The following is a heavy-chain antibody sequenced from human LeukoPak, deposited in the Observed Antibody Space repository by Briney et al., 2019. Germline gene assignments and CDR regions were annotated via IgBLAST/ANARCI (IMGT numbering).Heavy chain of an antibody. D-gene: IGHD6-19*01. CDR3: ARDNAGRSSGFYYYGMDV. J-gene: IGHJ6*02. CDR2: INPSGGST. V-gene: IGHV1-46*01. Sequence: ASVKVSCKASGYTLTSYYMHWVRQAPGQGLEWMGIINPSGGSTSYAQKFQGRVTMTRDTSTSTVYMELSSLRAEDTAVYYCARDNAGRSSGFYYYGMDVWGQGTTVTVSS. CDR1: GYTLTSYY.